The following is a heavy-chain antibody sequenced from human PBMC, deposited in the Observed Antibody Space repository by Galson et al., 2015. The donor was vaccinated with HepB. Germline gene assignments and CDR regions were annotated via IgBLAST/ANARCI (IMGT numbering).Heavy chain of an antibody. Sequence: SVKVSCKASGYTFTRYGISWVRQAPGQGLEWMGWISAYNGNTNYAQKLQGRVTMTTDTSTSTAYMELRSLRSDDTAVYYCAREWRRIAAARASFDPWGQGTLVTVSS. CDR3: AREWRRIAAARASFDP. D-gene: IGHD6-13*01. CDR2: ISAYNGNT. CDR1: GYTFTRYG. J-gene: IGHJ5*02. V-gene: IGHV1-18*01.